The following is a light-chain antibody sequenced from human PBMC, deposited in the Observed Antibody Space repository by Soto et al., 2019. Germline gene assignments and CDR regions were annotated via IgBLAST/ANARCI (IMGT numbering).Light chain of an antibody. CDR2: LNDDGSH. CDR1: SGHSTFA. CDR3: QTWGGGVVV. J-gene: IGLJ2*01. V-gene: IGLV4-69*01. Sequence: QPVLTQSPSASASLGASVKITCTLSSGHSTFAIAWHQQQPEKGTRYLMKLNDDGSHDQGDGIPDRVSGSSYGAARYLTVSSLQSEDEADYYCQTWGGGVVVLGGGTKVTVL.